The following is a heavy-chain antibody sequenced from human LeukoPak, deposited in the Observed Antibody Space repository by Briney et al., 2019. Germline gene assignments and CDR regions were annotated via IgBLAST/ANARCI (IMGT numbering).Heavy chain of an antibody. J-gene: IGHJ4*02. Sequence: ASVKVSCKASGYTFTSYFMHWVRQAPGQGLEWMGIINPTGGSTSYAQKFQGRVTMTRDTSTSTVYMELSSPRAEDTAVYYCARRVEYSYGYYYFDYWGQGTLVTVSS. V-gene: IGHV1-46*01. D-gene: IGHD5-18*01. CDR1: GYTFTSYF. CDR2: INPTGGST. CDR3: ARRVEYSYGYYYFDY.